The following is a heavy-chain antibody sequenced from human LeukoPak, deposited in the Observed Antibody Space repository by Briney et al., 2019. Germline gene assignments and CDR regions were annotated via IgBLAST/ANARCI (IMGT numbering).Heavy chain of an antibody. D-gene: IGHD6-13*01. Sequence: SETLCLTCAVYGGSFSGYYWSWIRQPPGKGLEWIGEINHSGSTNYNPSLKSRVTISVDTSKNQFSLKLSSVTAADTAVYYCARATRYSRGSLGYWGQGTLVTVSS. CDR3: ARATRYSRGSLGY. CDR2: INHSGST. CDR1: GGSFSGYY. J-gene: IGHJ4*02. V-gene: IGHV4-34*01.